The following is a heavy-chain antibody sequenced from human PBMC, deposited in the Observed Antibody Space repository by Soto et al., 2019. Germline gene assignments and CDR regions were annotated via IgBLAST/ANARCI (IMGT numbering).Heavy chain of an antibody. CDR3: ARYSIGSHAFDI. Sequence: QVQLVQSGAEVKKPGASVKVSCKASGYTFTSYAMHWVRQAPGQRLEWMGWINAGNGNTKYSQKFQGRVTITRDTSASTADMELSSLRSEDTAVYYCARYSIGSHAFDIWGQGTMVTVSS. V-gene: IGHV1-3*01. CDR1: GYTFTSYA. J-gene: IGHJ3*02. D-gene: IGHD2-15*01. CDR2: INAGNGNT.